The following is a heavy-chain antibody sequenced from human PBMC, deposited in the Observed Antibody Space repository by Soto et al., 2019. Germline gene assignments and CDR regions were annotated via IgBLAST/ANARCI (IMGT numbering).Heavy chain of an antibody. CDR3: ARGAGSPDYYYYYYMDV. J-gene: IGHJ6*03. D-gene: IGHD6-19*01. CDR1: GGTFSSYT. V-gene: IGHV1-69*02. CDR2: IIPILGIA. Sequence: ASVKVSCKASGGTFSSYTISWVRQAPGQGLEWMGRIIPILGIANYAQKFQGRVTITADKSTSTAYMELSSLRSEDTAVYYCARGAGSPDYYYYYYMDVWGKGTTVTVSS.